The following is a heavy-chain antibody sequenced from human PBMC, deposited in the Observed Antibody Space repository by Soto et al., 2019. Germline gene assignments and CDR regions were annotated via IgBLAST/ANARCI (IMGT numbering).Heavy chain of an antibody. CDR2: ISGTGGTT. V-gene: IGHV3-23*01. Sequence: GGSLRLSCAASGFAFSSYAMTWVRQAPGKGLEWVSSISGTGGTTYYADSVKGRFTISRDNSKNTLYLQMHGLRAEDTALYYCARGRTTVAVDDAFDIWGQGTMVTVSS. D-gene: IGHD4-17*01. J-gene: IGHJ3*02. CDR1: GFAFSSYA. CDR3: ARGRTTVAVDDAFDI.